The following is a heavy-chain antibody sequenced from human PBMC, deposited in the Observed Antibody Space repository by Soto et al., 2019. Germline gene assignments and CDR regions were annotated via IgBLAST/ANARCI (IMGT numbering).Heavy chain of an antibody. Sequence: PGGSLRLSCAASGFTFDDYAMRWVRQAPGKGLEWVSGISWNSGSIGYADSVKGRFTISRDNAKNSLYLQMNSLRAEDTALYYCAKDMAHSSTSCCDYWGQGTLVTVSS. CDR3: AKDMAHSSTSCCDY. J-gene: IGHJ4*02. D-gene: IGHD2-2*01. CDR1: GFTFDDYA. V-gene: IGHV3-9*01. CDR2: ISWNSGSI.